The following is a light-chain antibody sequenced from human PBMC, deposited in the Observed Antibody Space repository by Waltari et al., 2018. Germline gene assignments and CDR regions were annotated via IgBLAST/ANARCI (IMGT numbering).Light chain of an antibody. J-gene: IGLJ1*01. CDR1: SSDIGSYNY. CDR3: CSYAGSGSTFYV. CDR2: EVS. V-gene: IGLV2-23*02. Sequence: QSALTQPASVSGSPGQSITISCSGTSSDIGSYNYVSWYQQQPGKAPKLMIYEVSMRRSCVSNRFSGSKSGNTASLTISGLQAEDECDYYCCSYAGSGSTFYVFGTGTKVTVL.